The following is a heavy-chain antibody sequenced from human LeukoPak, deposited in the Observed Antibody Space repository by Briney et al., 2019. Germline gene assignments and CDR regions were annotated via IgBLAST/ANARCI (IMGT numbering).Heavy chain of an antibody. D-gene: IGHD5-12*01. J-gene: IGHJ4*02. CDR1: GGTFSSYA. CDR3: AATYEARRDFDY. Sequence: ASVKVSRTASGGTFSSYAISWVRQAPGQGLEWMGGIIPIFGTANYAQKFQGRVTITADKSTSTAYMELSSLRSEDTAVYYCAATYEARRDFDYWGQGTLVTVSS. CDR2: IIPIFGTA. V-gene: IGHV1-69*06.